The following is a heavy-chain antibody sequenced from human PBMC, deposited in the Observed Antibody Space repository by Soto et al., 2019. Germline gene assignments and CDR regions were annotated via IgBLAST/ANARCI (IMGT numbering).Heavy chain of an antibody. CDR1: GFTFPNHG. Sequence: EVRLLESGGGLVQPGGSLRLSCVVSGFTFPNHGVTWVRQVPGKGLEWVCGFSGGSGTTHYADRVRGRFTISRDDPRQTVYRQMNSLGADDTAVDYGVRWNGFGDFWGQGTLVTVSS. CDR2: FSGGSGTT. J-gene: IGHJ4*02. D-gene: IGHD1-1*01. V-gene: IGHV3-23*01. CDR3: VRWNGFGDF.